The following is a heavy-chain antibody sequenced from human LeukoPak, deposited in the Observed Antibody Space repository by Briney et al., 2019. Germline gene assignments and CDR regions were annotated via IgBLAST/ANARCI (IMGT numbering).Heavy chain of an antibody. D-gene: IGHD5-12*01. V-gene: IGHV3-66*01. CDR3: ARSAGIAATIVLGY. CDR2: IFSGGST. CDR1: GFTVSSNY. J-gene: IGHJ4*02. Sequence: PGGSLRLSCAASGFTVSSNYMSWVRQAPGKGLEWVSLIFSGGSTYYADSVKGRFTIYRDNSKNTLYLQMNSLRAEDTAVYYCARSAGIAATIVLGYWGQGTLVTVSS.